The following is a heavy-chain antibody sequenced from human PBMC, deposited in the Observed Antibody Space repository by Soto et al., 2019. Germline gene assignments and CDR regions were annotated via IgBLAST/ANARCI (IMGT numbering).Heavy chain of an antibody. D-gene: IGHD6-19*01. CDR1: GGTFSSYA. Sequence: GASVKVSCKASGGTFSSYAISWVRQAPGQGLEWMGGIIPIFGTANYAQKFQGRVTITADESTSTAYMELSSLRSEDTAVYYCAREPGIAVAGTTWFDPWGQGTLVTVSS. CDR3: AREPGIAVAGTTWFDP. V-gene: IGHV1-69*13. CDR2: IIPIFGTA. J-gene: IGHJ5*02.